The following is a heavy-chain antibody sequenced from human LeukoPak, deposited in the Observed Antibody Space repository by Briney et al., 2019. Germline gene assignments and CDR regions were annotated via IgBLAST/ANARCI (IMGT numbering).Heavy chain of an antibody. CDR3: ARVHHSSSWGTDDC. Sequence: GGSLRLSCTASGFAFSNYWMTWVRQTPGKGLEWVANIKEEGSEKYYVDSVRGRFTISRDNAKNSLYLHMNSLRGEDTALYYCARVHHSSSWGTDDCWGQGTLVTVSS. CDR1: GFAFSNYW. V-gene: IGHV3-7*01. CDR2: IKEEGSEK. D-gene: IGHD6-13*01. J-gene: IGHJ4*02.